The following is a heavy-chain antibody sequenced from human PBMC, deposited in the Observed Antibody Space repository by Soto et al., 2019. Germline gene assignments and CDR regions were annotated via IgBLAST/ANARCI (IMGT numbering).Heavy chain of an antibody. J-gene: IGHJ4*02. CDR3: ARGSSGYISSWYYFDY. V-gene: IGHV3-23*01. Sequence: GGSLRLSCAASGFTFTDYALGWVRQAPGKGLEWVATISGIGGSTYLADSVKGRLSISRDNSKNTVSLLMNSLRAEDTAVYFCARGSSGYISSWYYFDYWGRGTLVTVSS. CDR2: ISGIGGST. D-gene: IGHD6-13*01. CDR1: GFTFTDYA.